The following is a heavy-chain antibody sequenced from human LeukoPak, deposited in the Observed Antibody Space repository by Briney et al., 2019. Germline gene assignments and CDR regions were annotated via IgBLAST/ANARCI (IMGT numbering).Heavy chain of an antibody. CDR1: GYTFTSYD. CDR2: MNPNSGNT. Sequence: ASVKVSCKASGYTFTSYDINWVRQATGQGLEWMGWMNPNSGNTGYAQKFQDRVTMTRNTSISTAYMELSSLRSEDTAVYYCARGVKFLGYCSGGSCYYYYMDVWGKGTTVTISS. J-gene: IGHJ6*03. V-gene: IGHV1-8*01. D-gene: IGHD2-15*01. CDR3: ARGVKFLGYCSGGSCYYYYMDV.